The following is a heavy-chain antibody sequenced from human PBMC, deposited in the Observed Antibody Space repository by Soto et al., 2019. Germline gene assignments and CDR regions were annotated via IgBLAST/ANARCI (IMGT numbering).Heavy chain of an antibody. D-gene: IGHD1-7*01. J-gene: IGHJ4*02. Sequence: EVQLVESGGGLVQPGGSLRLSCAGSGFTFSDYYIDWVRQAPGKGLEWVGRSRDKGNSYSTDHAASVKGRFTVSRDASKNSLYLQMNSLKTEDTALYYCTRSIPGTTSSDYWGQGTLVTVSS. V-gene: IGHV3-72*01. CDR3: TRSIPGTTSSDY. CDR2: SRDKGNSYST. CDR1: GFTFSDYY.